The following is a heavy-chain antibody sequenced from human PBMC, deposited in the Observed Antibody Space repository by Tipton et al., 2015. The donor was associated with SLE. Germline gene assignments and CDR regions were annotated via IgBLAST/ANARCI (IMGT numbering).Heavy chain of an antibody. CDR3: AKTPRGLIRAYYFDY. CDR2: ISYDGSNK. V-gene: IGHV3-30*18. D-gene: IGHD3-16*01. CDR1: GFTFSSYG. Sequence: RSLRLSCAASGFTFSSYGMHWVRQAPGKGLEWVAVISYDGSNKYYADSVKGRFTISRDNSKNTLYLQMNSLRAEDTAVYYCAKTPRGLIRAYYFDYWGQGTLVTVSS. J-gene: IGHJ4*02.